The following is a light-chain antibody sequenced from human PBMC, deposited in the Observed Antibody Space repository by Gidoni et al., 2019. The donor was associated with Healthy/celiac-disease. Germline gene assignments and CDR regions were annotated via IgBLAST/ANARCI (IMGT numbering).Light chain of an antibody. J-gene: IGLJ2*01. V-gene: IGLV3-25*02. CDR1: ALPKQY. CDR2: KDS. CDR3: QSADSSGTYRSVV. Sequence: SYELTQPPSVSVAPGQTARITCAGDALPKQYAYWYQQKPRQAPVLVIYKDSERPSGIPERFSGSSSGTTITLTISGVQAEDEADYYCQSADSSGTYRSVVFGGGTKLTVL.